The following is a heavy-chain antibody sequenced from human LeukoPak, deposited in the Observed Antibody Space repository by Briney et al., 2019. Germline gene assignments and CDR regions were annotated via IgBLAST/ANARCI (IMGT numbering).Heavy chain of an antibody. J-gene: IGHJ4*02. V-gene: IGHV1-8*01. CDR1: GYTFTSYD. CDR3: ARGAGFYDFWSRYYVPIKYFDY. CDR2: MNPNSGNT. D-gene: IGHD3-3*01. Sequence: ASVRVSCKASGYTFTSYDTNWVRQATGQGLEWMGWMNPNSGNTGYAQKFQGRVTMTRNTSISTAYMELSSLRSEDTAVYYCARGAGFYDFWSRYYVPIKYFDYWGQGTLVTVSS.